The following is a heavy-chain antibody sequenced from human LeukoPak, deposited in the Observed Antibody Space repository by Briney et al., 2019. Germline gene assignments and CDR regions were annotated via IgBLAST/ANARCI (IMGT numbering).Heavy chain of an antibody. CDR1: GGSISSNSYH. D-gene: IGHD3-10*01. V-gene: IGHV4-39*01. J-gene: IGHJ4*02. CDR2: IYYSGST. CDR3: ARTRYYYNSRSYGAPYYFDY. Sequence: PSETPSLTCAVSGGSISSNSYHWGWIRQPPGKGLEWIGSIYYSGSTYYNPSLKSRVTISVDTSKNQFSLKLSSVTAADTAVYYCARTRYYYNSRSYGAPYYFDYWGQGTLVTVSS.